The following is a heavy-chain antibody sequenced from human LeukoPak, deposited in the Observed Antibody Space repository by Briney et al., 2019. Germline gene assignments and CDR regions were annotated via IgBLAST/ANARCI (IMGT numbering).Heavy chain of an antibody. CDR3: ARLRRITMLIFFTPDAFDI. CDR1: GGSMSSSY. D-gene: IGHD3-10*02. CDR2: ITYNGTT. V-gene: IGHV4-59*01. J-gene: IGHJ3*02. Sequence: SETLSLTCSVSGGSMSSSYWSWIRQPPGKGPEWIGHITYNGTTNYNPSFKSRVTILVDTSKNQVSLKLSSVTAADTAVYYCARLRRITMLIFFTPDAFDIWGHGTMVTVSS.